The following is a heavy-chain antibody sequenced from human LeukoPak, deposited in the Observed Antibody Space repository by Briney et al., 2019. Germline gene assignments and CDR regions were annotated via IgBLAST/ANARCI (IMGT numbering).Heavy chain of an antibody. J-gene: IGHJ4*02. D-gene: IGHD5-12*01. V-gene: IGHV3-9*01. CDR1: GFTFSSYG. CDR3: AKDKRGYSGYEPFDY. Sequence: GGSLRLSCAASGFTFSSYGMHWVRQAPGKGLEWVSGISWNSGSIGYADSVKGRFTISRDNAKNSLYLQMNSLRAEDTALYYCAKDKRGYSGYEPFDYWGQGTLVTVSS. CDR2: ISWNSGSI.